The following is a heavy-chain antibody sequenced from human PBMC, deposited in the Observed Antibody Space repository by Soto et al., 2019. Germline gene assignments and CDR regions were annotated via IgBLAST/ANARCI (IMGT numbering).Heavy chain of an antibody. CDR1: GFSLSTSGVG. V-gene: IGHV2-5*01. CDR3: AHTVGASDYDFWSGYYSVPWFDP. CDR2: IYWNDDK. D-gene: IGHD3-3*01. Sequence: PSQTLTLTCTFSGFSLSTSGVGVGWIRPPPGKALEWLALIYWNDDKRYSPSLKSRLTITKDTSKNQVVLTMTNMDPVDTATYYCAHTVGASDYDFWSGYYSVPWFDPWGQGTLVTVSS. J-gene: IGHJ5*02.